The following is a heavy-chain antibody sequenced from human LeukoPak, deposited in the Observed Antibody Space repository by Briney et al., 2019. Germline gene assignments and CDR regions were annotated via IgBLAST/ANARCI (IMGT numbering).Heavy chain of an antibody. V-gene: IGHV3-53*01. D-gene: IGHD4-17*01. CDR1: GFTVSSNY. CDR3: ARGEDYGDYFDY. J-gene: IGHJ4*02. CDR2: IYSGGST. Sequence: GGSLRLSCAASGFTVSSNYMNWVRQAPWKGQEWVSVIYSGGSTYYADSVRGRFTVSRDNSKNTLYLQMNSLRAEDTAVYYCARGEDYGDYFDYWGQGTLVTVSS.